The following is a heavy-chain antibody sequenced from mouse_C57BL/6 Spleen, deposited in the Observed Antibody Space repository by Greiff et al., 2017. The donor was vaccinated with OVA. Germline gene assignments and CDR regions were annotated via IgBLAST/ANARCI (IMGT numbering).Heavy chain of an antibody. CDR3: ARDSSGCFAY. D-gene: IGHD3-2*02. V-gene: IGHV1-81*01. Sequence: QVQLQQSGAELARPGASVKLSGKASANTFTSYGITWVKQRTGQGLEWIGEIYPRSGNTYYNEKFKGKATLTADKSSSTAYMELRSLTSEDSAVYFCARDSSGCFAYWGQGTLVTVSA. J-gene: IGHJ3*01. CDR2: IYPRSGNT. CDR1: ANTFTSYG.